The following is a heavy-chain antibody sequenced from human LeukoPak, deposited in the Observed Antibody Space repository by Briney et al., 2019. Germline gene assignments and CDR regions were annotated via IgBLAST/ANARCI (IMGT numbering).Heavy chain of an antibody. CDR3: ARGDDYVWGSYRYSQSGAFDI. CDR1: GGTFSSYA. J-gene: IGHJ3*02. D-gene: IGHD3-16*02. CDR2: IIPIFGTA. Sequence: GSSVKVSCKASGGTFSSYAISWVRQAPGQGLAWMGGIIPIFGTANYAQKFQGRVTITADESTSTAYMELSSLRSEDTAVYYCARGDDYVWGSYRYSQSGAFDIWGQGTMVTVSS. V-gene: IGHV1-69*01.